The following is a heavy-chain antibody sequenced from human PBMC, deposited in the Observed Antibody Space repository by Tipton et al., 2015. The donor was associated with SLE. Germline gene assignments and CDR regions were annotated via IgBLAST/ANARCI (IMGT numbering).Heavy chain of an antibody. CDR3: ARQGTMIVLD. J-gene: IGHJ4*02. D-gene: IGHD3-22*01. CDR1: GGSISGYY. V-gene: IGHV4-4*07. Sequence: TLSLTCTVSGGSISGYYWSWIRHPAGKGLEWIGRIYTSGSTNDNPSLKSRVTISVDTSKNQFSLKLSSVTAADTAVYYCARQGTMIVLDWGQGTLVTVSS. CDR2: IYTSGST.